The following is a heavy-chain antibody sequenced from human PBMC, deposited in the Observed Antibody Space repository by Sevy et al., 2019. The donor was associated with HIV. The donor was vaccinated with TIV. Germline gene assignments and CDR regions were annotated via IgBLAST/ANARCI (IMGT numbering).Heavy chain of an antibody. V-gene: IGHV3-30*04. CDR1: GFPFGSYS. CDR2: ISYDGDNK. Sequence: GGSLRLSCAASGFPFGSYSMHWVRHAAGKGLEWVAVISYDGDNKLYEDSGKGRFTISRVNSKRTLYLVMNNLRTEDTVVYFCARDPTDYPSYYYLYGLDAWGQGTTVTVSS. J-gene: IGHJ6*02. D-gene: IGHD4-17*01. CDR3: ARDPTDYPSYYYLYGLDA.